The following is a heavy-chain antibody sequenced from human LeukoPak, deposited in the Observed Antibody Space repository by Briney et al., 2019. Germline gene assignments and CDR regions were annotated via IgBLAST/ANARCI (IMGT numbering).Heavy chain of an antibody. CDR2: LFGDGAT. V-gene: IGHV3-53*01. CDR3: TRGEYYHGSGTVGVDDY. Sequence: PGGSLRLSCEVSDFSISQNYMTWVRQAPGKGLECVSVLFGDGATAYADSVKGRFIISRDKAKNTLYLQMNSLRVEDTAVYYCTRGEYYHGSGTVGVDDYWGQGTLVTVSS. D-gene: IGHD3-10*01. J-gene: IGHJ4*02. CDR1: DFSISQNY.